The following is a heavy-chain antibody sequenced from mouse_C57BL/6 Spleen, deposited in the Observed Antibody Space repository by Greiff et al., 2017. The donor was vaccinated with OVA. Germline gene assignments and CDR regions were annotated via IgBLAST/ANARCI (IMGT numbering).Heavy chain of an antibody. CDR3: ARPGITTVVATDYYAMDY. CDR2: ISSGSSTI. V-gene: IGHV5-17*01. D-gene: IGHD1-1*01. J-gene: IGHJ4*01. CDR1: GFTFSDYG. Sequence: EVQLQESGGGLVKPGGSLKLSCAASGFTFSDYGMHWVRQAPEKGLEWVAYISSGSSTIYYADTVKGRFTISRDNAKNTLFLQMTSLRSEDTAMYYCARPGITTVVATDYYAMDYWGQGTSVTVSS.